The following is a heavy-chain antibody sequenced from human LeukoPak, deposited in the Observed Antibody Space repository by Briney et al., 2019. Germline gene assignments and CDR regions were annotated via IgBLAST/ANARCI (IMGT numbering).Heavy chain of an antibody. J-gene: IGHJ6*04. V-gene: IGHV3-20*04. CDR3: AELGITMIGGV. D-gene: IGHD3-10*02. CDR1: GFTFDDYG. Sequence: PGGSLRLPCAASGFTFDDYGMSWVRQAPGKGLEWVSGITWNGGSTGYADSVKGRFTISRDNAKNSLHLQMNSLRAEDTAVYYCAELGITMIGGVWGKGTTVTISS. CDR2: ITWNGGST.